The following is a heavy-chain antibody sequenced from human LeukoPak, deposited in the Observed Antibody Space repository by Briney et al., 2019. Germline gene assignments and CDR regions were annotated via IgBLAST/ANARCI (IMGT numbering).Heavy chain of an antibody. J-gene: IGHJ4*02. CDR2: IRTRTNNFAK. V-gene: IGHV3-73*01. CDR3: TRADYGFDY. CDR1: GFTFSVSA. Sequence: PGGSLRLSCAASGFTFSVSAIHWVRQSPGKGLEWIGRIRTRTNNFAKAYAVSVKGRFTVSRDDSKNTAYLEMKSLRFEDTAVYFCTRADYGFDYWGQGTRVTVSS. D-gene: IGHD4-17*01.